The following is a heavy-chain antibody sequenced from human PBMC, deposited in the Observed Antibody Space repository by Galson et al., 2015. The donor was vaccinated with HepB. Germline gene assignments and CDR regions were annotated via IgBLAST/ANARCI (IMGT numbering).Heavy chain of an antibody. CDR3: ARAIGAAGKFFDS. J-gene: IGHJ4*02. V-gene: IGHV1-18*01. CDR2: ISTYNTNI. D-gene: IGHD6-13*01. CDR1: GYIFSEYG. Sequence: SCKAYGYIFSEYGISWLRQAPGQGLEWMGWISTYNTNINYAQRLQDRVTMTTDTSTSTAYMELRSLRSDDTAIYYCARAIGAAGKFFDSWGQGTLVTVSS.